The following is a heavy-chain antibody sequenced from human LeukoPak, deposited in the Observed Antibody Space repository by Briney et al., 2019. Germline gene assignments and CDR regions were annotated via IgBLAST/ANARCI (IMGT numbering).Heavy chain of an antibody. V-gene: IGHV3-30-3*01. J-gene: IGHJ3*02. CDR1: GFTFSSYA. Sequence: GRSLRLSCAASGFTFSSYAMHWVRQAPGKGLEWVAVISYDGSNKYYADSVKGRFTISRDNSKNTLYLQMNSLRAEDTAVYYCARSSLVEYSSSSSYYAFDIWGQGTMVTVSS. CDR3: ARSSLVEYSSSSSYYAFDI. D-gene: IGHD6-6*01. CDR2: ISYDGSNK.